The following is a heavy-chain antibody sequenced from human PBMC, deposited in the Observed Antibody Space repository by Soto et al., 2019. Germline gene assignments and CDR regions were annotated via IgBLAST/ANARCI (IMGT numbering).Heavy chain of an antibody. V-gene: IGHV3-13*04. CDR2: IGTAGDT. Sequence: GGSLRLSCSASGFTFSSYDMHWVRQGPGKGLEWVSAIGTAGDTNYAGSVKGRFTISRENAKNSLYLQMNSLRAGDTAVYYCARDITIFGVVIIRYGMDVWGQGTTVTVSS. CDR1: GFTFSSYD. D-gene: IGHD3-3*01. CDR3: ARDITIFGVVIIRYGMDV. J-gene: IGHJ6*02.